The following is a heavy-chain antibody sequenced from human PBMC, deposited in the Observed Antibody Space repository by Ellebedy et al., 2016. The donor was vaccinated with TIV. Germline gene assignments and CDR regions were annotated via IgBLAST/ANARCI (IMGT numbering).Heavy chain of an antibody. Sequence: SETLSLTCTVSGGSISSYYWSWIRQPPGKGLEWIGYIYYSGSTNYNPSLKSRVTISVDTSKNQFSLKLSSVTAADTAVYYCVRDRPSPYDFWSGYRLDYYYYGMDVWGQGTTVTVSS. V-gene: IGHV4-59*01. J-gene: IGHJ6*02. D-gene: IGHD3-3*01. CDR2: IYYSGST. CDR3: VRDRPSPYDFWSGYRLDYYYYGMDV. CDR1: GGSISSYY.